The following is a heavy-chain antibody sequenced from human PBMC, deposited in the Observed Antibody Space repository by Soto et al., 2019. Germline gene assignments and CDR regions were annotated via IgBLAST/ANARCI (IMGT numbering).Heavy chain of an antibody. J-gene: IGHJ3*02. CDR3: VKDHEISGFTSASES. V-gene: IGHV3-9*01. Sequence: EVHLVESGGGLVQPGRSLRLSCAASGFTFDDYAMHWVRQAPGKGLEWVAGINWNSGILDYADSVKGRFTISRDNAKNSLHLQMTSLRPDDTALYYCVKDHEISGFTSASESWGPWTKVTVSS. CDR1: GFTFDDYA. CDR2: INWNSGIL. D-gene: IGHD3-22*01.